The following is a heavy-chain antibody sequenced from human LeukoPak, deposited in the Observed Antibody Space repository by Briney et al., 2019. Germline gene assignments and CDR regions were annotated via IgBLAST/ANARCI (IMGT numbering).Heavy chain of an antibody. J-gene: IGHJ2*01. D-gene: IGHD4-17*01. V-gene: IGHV4-59*01. CDR3: ARMRWYGDSRYFDL. CDR2: IYYSGNT. Sequence: SETLSLTCTVSGGSISSYYWSWIRQPPGKGLEWIGYIYYSGNTNYNPSLKSRVTISVGTSKNQFSLKLSSVTAADTAVYYCARMRWYGDSRYFDLWGRGTLVIVSS. CDR1: GGSISSYY.